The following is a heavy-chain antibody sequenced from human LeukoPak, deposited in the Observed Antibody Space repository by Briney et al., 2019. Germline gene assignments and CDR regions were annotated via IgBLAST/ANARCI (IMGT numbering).Heavy chain of an antibody. D-gene: IGHD3-22*01. V-gene: IGHV3-74*01. Sequence: GGSLRLSCAVSGFTFSGCWMQWVRQPPGKGLVWVSRINSDGRYTSDADFVKGRFTTSRDNAKNTLYLQMNGLKVEDTAVYYCTRVDDSSGYESDYWGQGTLVTVSS. CDR1: GFTFSGCW. J-gene: IGHJ4*02. CDR2: INSDGRYT. CDR3: TRVDDSSGYESDY.